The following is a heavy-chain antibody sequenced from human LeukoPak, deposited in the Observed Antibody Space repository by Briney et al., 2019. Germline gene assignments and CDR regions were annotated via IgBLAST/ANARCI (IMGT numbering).Heavy chain of an antibody. CDR3: ARMWYCGGDCYAFDY. J-gene: IGHJ4*02. D-gene: IGHD2-21*02. Sequence: DSVKGRFTISRDNSKNTLYLQMTSLRSDDTAVYYCARMWYCGGDCYAFDYWGQGTLVTVSS. V-gene: IGHV3-30*01.